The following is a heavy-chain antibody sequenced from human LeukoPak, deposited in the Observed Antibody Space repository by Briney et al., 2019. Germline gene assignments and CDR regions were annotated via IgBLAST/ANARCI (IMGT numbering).Heavy chain of an antibody. V-gene: IGHV1-24*01. CDR1: GYTPTELS. CDR2: FDPEDGET. J-gene: IGHJ4*02. CDR3: ATDFYRGLQFDY. Sequence: ASVKVSCKVSGYTPTELSMNWVRQAPGKGLEWMGRFDPEDGETIYTQKFQGRVTMTEDTSTDTAYMELTSLRSEDTAVYHCATDFYRGLQFDYWGQGTLVIVSS. D-gene: IGHD2/OR15-2a*01.